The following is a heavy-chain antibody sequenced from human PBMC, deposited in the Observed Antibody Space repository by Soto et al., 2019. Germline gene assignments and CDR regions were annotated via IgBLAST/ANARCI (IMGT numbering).Heavy chain of an antibody. CDR1: GGSISSSSYY. D-gene: IGHD6-19*01. CDR3: ARKWAAVAGSGYGMDV. V-gene: IGHV4-39*01. J-gene: IGHJ6*02. Sequence: SETLSLTCTVSGGSISSSSYYWGWIRQPPGKGLEWIGSIYYSGSTYYNPSLKSRVTISVDTSKNQFSLKLSSVTAADTAVYYCARKWAAVAGSGYGMDVRGQGTTVTVS. CDR2: IYYSGST.